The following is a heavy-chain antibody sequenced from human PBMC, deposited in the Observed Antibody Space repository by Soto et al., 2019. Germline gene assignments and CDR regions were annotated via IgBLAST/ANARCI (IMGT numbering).Heavy chain of an antibody. CDR3: TTQGRGDDIYLHN. V-gene: IGHV3-15*01. CDR1: GFSFSDAW. D-gene: IGHD3-10*01. J-gene: IGHJ4*02. Sequence: LRLSCAASGFSFSDAWMIWVRQAPGKGLQWVGRIKSKSDGETTDYAAPVKGRFAISRDDSKKTVYLRMNSLKTEDTATYFCTTQGRGDDIYLHNRGQGPLVTVSS. CDR2: IKSKSDGETT.